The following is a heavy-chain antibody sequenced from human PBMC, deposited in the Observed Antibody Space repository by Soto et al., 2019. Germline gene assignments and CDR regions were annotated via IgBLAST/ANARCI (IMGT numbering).Heavy chain of an antibody. CDR1: GGSISSSSYY. Sequence: QLQLQESGPGLVKPSETLSLTCTVSGGSISSSSYYWGWIRQPPGKGLEWIGSIYYSGSTYYNPSLKSRVTISVDTSKNQFSLKLSSVTAADTAVYYCARHIGQKTEPRGQAWFDPWGQGTLVTVSS. CDR3: ARHIGQKTEPRGQAWFDP. D-gene: IGHD1-26*01. CDR2: IYYSGST. J-gene: IGHJ5*02. V-gene: IGHV4-39*01.